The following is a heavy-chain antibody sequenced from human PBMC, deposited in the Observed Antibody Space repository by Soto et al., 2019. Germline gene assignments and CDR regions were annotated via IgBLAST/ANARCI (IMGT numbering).Heavy chain of an antibody. J-gene: IGHJ4*02. CDR2: IIPILGIA. V-gene: IGHV1-69*08. D-gene: IGHD5-12*01. Sequence: QVQLVQSGAEVKKPGSSVKVSCKASGGTFSSYTISWVRQAPGQGLEWMGRIIPILGIANYAQKFQGRVTITADKSXSXXYMELSSLRSEDTAVYYCARDRRGYSGYDQYYFDYWGQGTLVTVSS. CDR1: GGTFSSYT. CDR3: ARDRRGYSGYDQYYFDY.